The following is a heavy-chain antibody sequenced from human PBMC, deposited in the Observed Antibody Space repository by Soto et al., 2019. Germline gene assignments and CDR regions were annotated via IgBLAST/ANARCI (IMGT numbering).Heavy chain of an antibody. V-gene: IGHV1-58*01. J-gene: IGHJ4*02. CDR3: AADPTYYYDSSGYYQGPN. CDR1: GFTFSSSA. Sequence: SVKGSCKASGFTFSSSAVQWVRQARGQSPECIGWIVVGSGNTNYAQKFQERVTITRDMSTSTAYMELSSLRSEDTAVYYCAADPTYYYDSSGYYQGPNWGQGTLVTVSS. CDR2: IVVGSGNT. D-gene: IGHD3-22*01.